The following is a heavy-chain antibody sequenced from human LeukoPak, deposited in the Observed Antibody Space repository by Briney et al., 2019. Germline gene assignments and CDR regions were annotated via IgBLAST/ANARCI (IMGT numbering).Heavy chain of an antibody. D-gene: IGHD1-7*01. CDR3: AREAQTGATSGQRFYYYYYMDV. V-gene: IGHV4-38-2*02. CDR2: VYHSGST. Sequence: SETLSLTCAVSDYSISSDYYWGWIRQPPGKGLEWVGSVYHSGSTYYSPSLKSRVTILVDTSKNQFSLKVSSVTAADTAVYYCAREAQTGATSGQRFYYYYYMDVWGKGTTVTVSS. J-gene: IGHJ6*03. CDR1: DYSISSDYY.